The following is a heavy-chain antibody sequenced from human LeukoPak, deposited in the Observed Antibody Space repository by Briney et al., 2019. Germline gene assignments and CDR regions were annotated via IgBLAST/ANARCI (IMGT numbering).Heavy chain of an antibody. V-gene: IGHV4-59*01. CDR2: ISDTGST. CDR3: ARNAGAYSYEF. J-gene: IGHJ4*02. Sequence: SETLSLTCTVSGGSISSYYWSWIRQPPGKGLEWIGYISDTGSTNYNPSLKSRVTISVDTSKNQFSLKVTSVTAVDTAVYFCARNAGAYSYEFWGQGVLVSVSS. CDR1: GGSISSYY. D-gene: IGHD5-18*01.